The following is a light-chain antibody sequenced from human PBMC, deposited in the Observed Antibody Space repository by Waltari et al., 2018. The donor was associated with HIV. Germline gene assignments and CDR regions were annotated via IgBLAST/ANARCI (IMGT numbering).Light chain of an antibody. J-gene: IGLJ1*01. CDR1: SRDVGGYKY. Sequence: QSALTQPASVSGCPGQSITIPFAATSRDVGGYKYVSCYQQHPGKAPRLMIYDVSNRPSGVSNRFSGSKSGNTASLTISGLQAEDEADYYCSSYTTSNTPYVFGTGTKVTVL. CDR2: DVS. V-gene: IGLV2-14*03. CDR3: SSYTTSNTPYV.